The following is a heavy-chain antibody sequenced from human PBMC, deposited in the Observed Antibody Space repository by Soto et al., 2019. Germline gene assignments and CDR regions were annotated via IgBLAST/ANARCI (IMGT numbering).Heavy chain of an antibody. V-gene: IGHV3-23*01. J-gene: IGHJ2*01. CDR3: SRKVVGATRRLDYCYFDL. Sequence: EVQLLASGGDSVQPGGAVRLSCAGSGFTFINYAMNWVRQAPGKGPELVSTISGGGDSTVFADSVRGRFTFSRDDSKNTVTLQMNSLGGDDTAVYYCSRKVVGATRRLDYCYFDLWGRGTLVTVSS. CDR1: GFTFINYA. CDR2: ISGGGDST. D-gene: IGHD2-21*01.